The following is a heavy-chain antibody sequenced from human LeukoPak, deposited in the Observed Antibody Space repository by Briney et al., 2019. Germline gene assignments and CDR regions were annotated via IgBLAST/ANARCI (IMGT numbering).Heavy chain of an antibody. D-gene: IGHD5-18*01. CDR3: ARVALYVDTAIVGAFDI. CDR1: GGSISSCY. J-gene: IGHJ3*02. V-gene: IGHV4-59*01. CDR2: IYYSGST. Sequence: SETLSLTCTVSGGSISSCYWSWIRQPPGKGLEWIGYIYYSGSTNYNPSLKSRVTISVDTSKNQFSLKLSSVTAADTAVYYCARVALYVDTAIVGAFDIWGQGTMVTVSS.